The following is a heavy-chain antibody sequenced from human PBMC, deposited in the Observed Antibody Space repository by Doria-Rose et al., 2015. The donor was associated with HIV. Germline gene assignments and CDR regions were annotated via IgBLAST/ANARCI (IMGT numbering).Heavy chain of an antibody. CDR3: AREIAARPDFDS. CDR1: GASFGGYY. V-gene: IGHV4-34*01. CDR2: MSPSGST. D-gene: IGHD6-6*01. Sequence: QVQLQQWGAGLLEPSETLSLTCAVYGASFGGYYWSWIRQPPGKGLEWIGEMSPSGSTNYNPSLKSRVTISIDTSKSKFSLKVSSVTAADTAVYYCAREIAARPDFDSWGQGTLVTVSS. J-gene: IGHJ4*02.